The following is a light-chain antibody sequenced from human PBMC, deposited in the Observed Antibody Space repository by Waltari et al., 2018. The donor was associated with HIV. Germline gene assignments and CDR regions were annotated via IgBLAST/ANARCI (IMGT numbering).Light chain of an antibody. V-gene: IGLV2-23*02. Sequence: QSALTQPASVSGSPGQSITISCTVPSSDVGSYNRVSWYQQYPGKAPKLIIYEVTKRPSGVSNRFSGSKSGNTASLTLSGLQADDEADYYCSSYAGARVFGGGTNLIVL. J-gene: IGLJ3*02. CDR3: SSYAGARV. CDR1: SSDVGSYNR. CDR2: EVT.